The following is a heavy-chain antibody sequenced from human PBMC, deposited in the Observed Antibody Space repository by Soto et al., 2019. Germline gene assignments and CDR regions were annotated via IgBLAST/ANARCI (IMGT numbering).Heavy chain of an antibody. CDR2: IYYSGST. J-gene: IGHJ6*03. Sequence: QVQLQESGPGLVKPSETLSLTCTVSGGSISSYYWSWIRQPPGKGLEWIGYIYYSGSTNYNPSLKNRVTISVDTSKNQFSLKLSSVTAADTAVYYCARDVGIAVAGTYYYYYMDVWGKGTTVTVSS. V-gene: IGHV4-59*01. CDR1: GGSISSYY. D-gene: IGHD6-19*01. CDR3: ARDVGIAVAGTYYYYYMDV.